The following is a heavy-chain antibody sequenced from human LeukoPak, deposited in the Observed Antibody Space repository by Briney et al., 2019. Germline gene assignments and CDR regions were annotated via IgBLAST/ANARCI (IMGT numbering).Heavy chain of an antibody. J-gene: IGHJ4*02. Sequence: TGGSLRLCCAASGFTFSSYAMSWVRQAPGKGLEWVSAISGSGGSTYYADSVKGRFTISRDNSKNTLYLQMNSLRAEGTAVYYCAKDREPSGYDYRGDYFDYWGQGTLVTVSS. V-gene: IGHV3-23*01. CDR2: ISGSGGST. D-gene: IGHD5-12*01. CDR1: GFTFSSYA. CDR3: AKDREPSGYDYRGDYFDY.